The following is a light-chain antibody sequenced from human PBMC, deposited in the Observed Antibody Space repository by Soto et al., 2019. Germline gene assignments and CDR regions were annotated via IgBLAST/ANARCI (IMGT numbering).Light chain of an antibody. CDR2: GAS. CDR3: QQYNNWPRT. CDR1: QSISAN. J-gene: IGKJ1*01. V-gene: IGKV3-15*01. Sequence: EIVMTQSPATLSVSPCDRATLSCRASQSISANLAWYQQKPGQTPRLLIYGASTRASGVPAKFSGSGSGTEFTLTISSLQSEDFAVYYCQQYNNWPRTFGQGTKVDIK.